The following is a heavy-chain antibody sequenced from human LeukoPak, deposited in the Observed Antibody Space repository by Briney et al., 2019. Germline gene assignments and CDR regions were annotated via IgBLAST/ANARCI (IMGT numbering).Heavy chain of an antibody. CDR3: AKGPGASSWYYFYYYGMDV. Sequence: PGGSLRLSCAASGFTFSSYGMHWVRQAPGKGLEWVAVISYDGSNKYYADSVKGRFTISRDNSKNTLYLQMNSLRAEDTAVYYCAKGPGASSWYYFYYYGMDVWGQGTTVTVSS. V-gene: IGHV3-30*18. D-gene: IGHD6-13*01. J-gene: IGHJ6*02. CDR2: ISYDGSNK. CDR1: GFTFSSYG.